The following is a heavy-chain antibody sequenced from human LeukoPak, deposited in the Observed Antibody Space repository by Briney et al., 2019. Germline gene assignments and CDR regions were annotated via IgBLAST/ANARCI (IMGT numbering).Heavy chain of an antibody. J-gene: IGHJ4*02. D-gene: IGHD3-3*01. Sequence: APVKVSCKASGYTFTSYGISWVRQAPGQGLEWMGWISAYNGNTNYAQKLQGRVTMTTDTSTSTAYMELRSLRSDDTAVYYCARDLFYDFWSGSYDYWGQGTLVTVSS. CDR3: ARDLFYDFWSGSYDY. CDR1: GYTFTSYG. V-gene: IGHV1-18*01. CDR2: ISAYNGNT.